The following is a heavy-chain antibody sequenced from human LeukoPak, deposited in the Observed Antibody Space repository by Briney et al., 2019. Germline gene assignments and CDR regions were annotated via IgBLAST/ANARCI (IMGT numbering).Heavy chain of an antibody. Sequence: GGSLRLSCAASGFTLSDYYMTWIRQAPGKGLEWLSYIGTTTSSSIYYADSVKGRFTVSRDNAKNSLYLQMNSLRAEDTAVYYCARTGYCSGGSCRNTHYFYYLDVWGKGTTVTVSS. CDR3: ARTGYCSGGSCRNTHYFYYLDV. V-gene: IGHV3-11*04. D-gene: IGHD2-15*01. CDR1: GFTLSDYY. CDR2: IGTTTSSSI. J-gene: IGHJ6*03.